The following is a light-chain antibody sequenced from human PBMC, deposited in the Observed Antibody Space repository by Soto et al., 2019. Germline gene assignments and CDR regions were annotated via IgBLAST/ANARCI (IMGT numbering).Light chain of an antibody. CDR3: QQYNSYST. CDR2: DAS. J-gene: IGKJ1*01. V-gene: IGKV3-11*01. CDR1: QNVYTY. Sequence: EIVLTQSPATLSLSPGERATLSCRASQNVYTYLTWYQQKPGQAPRLLIYDASNRATGIPARFSASGSGTDFTLTISSLEPEDFAVYYCQQYNSYSTFGQGTKVEIK.